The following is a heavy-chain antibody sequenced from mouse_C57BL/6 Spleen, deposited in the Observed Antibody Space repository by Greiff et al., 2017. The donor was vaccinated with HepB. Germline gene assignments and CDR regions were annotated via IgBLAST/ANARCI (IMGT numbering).Heavy chain of an antibody. CDR2: ISSGGSYT. D-gene: IGHD2-1*01. CDR3: ARGDYGNPYYAMDY. J-gene: IGHJ4*01. V-gene: IGHV5-6*01. CDR1: GFTFSSYG. Sequence: EVQRVESGGDLVKPGGSLKLSCAASGFTFSSYGMSWVRQTPDKRLEWVATISSGGSYTYYPDSVKGRFTISRDNAKNTLYLQMSSLKSEDTAMYYCARGDYGNPYYAMDYWGQGTSVTVSS.